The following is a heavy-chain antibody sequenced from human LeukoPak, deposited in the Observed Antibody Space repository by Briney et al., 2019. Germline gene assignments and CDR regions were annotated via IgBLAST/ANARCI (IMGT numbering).Heavy chain of an antibody. J-gene: IGHJ5*02. CDR2: MNPNSGNT. V-gene: IGHV1-8*01. CDR3: ARLYYGSGSYL. D-gene: IGHD3-10*01. CDR1: GGTFMRHS. Sequence: ASVKVSCKASGGTFMRHSISWVRQAPGQGLEWMGWMNPNSGNTGYAQKFQGRVTMTRNTSISTAYMELSSLRSEDTAVYYCARLYYGSGSYLWGQGTLVTVSS.